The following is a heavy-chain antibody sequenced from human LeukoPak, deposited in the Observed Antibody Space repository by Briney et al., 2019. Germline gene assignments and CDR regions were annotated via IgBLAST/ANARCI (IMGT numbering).Heavy chain of an antibody. V-gene: IGHV1-2*04. CDR2: INPHSGGT. Sequence: ASVKVSCKASGYTFTGYYMHRVRQAPGQGMEWMGWINPHSGGTNYAQKFQGWVTMTRDTSISRAYMKRSRLRSDDTAGYYSARLSGSYYGPWFDPWGQGTLVTVSS. J-gene: IGHJ5*02. D-gene: IGHD1-26*01. CDR1: GYTFTGYY. CDR3: ARLSGSYYGPWFDP.